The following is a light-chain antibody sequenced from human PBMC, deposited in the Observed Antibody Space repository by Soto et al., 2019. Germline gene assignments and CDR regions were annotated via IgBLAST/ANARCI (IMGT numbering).Light chain of an antibody. V-gene: IGKV1-9*01. CDR2: AAS. J-gene: IGKJ4*01. CDR1: QDSRSY. Sequence: DIPLTQSPSFLSASVGDRVTITCRASQDSRSYLAWYQQKPGKAPKLLIYAASALQSGVPSRFSGSGSGTEFTLAISSLQPEDFATYYCQQFNSYPLTFGGGKKVEIK. CDR3: QQFNSYPLT.